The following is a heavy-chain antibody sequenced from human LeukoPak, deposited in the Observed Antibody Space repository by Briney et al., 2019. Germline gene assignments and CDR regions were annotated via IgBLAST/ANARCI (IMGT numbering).Heavy chain of an antibody. J-gene: IGHJ4*02. D-gene: IGHD4-17*01. CDR1: GFTFSSYD. CDR3: ARGSGPGVTTIDS. V-gene: IGHV3-13*01. CDR2: FHTDGGT. Sequence: PGGSLRFSCAASGFTFSSYDMPWVRQAPGKGLEWVSAFHTDGGTYYIDSVNGRFTISREDAKNSVYLQMNTLRAEDTAVDYCARGSGPGVTTIDSWGQGTLVSLSS.